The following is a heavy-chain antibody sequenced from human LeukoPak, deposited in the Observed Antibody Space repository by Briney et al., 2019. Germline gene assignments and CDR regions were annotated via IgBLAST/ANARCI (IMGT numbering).Heavy chain of an antibody. CDR2: IIPIFGTA. Sequence: GSSVKVSCKASGGTFSSYAISWVRQAPGQGLEWMGGIIPIFGTANYAQKFQGRVTITADESTSTAYMELSSLRSEDTAVYYCARDKPYCSGGSCHRSCYYYMDVWGKGTTVTISS. V-gene: IGHV1-69*01. CDR1: GGTFSSYA. D-gene: IGHD2-15*01. J-gene: IGHJ6*03. CDR3: ARDKPYCSGGSCHRSCYYYMDV.